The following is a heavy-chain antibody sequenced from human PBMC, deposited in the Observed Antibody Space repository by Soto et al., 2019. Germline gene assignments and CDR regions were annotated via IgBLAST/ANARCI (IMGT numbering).Heavy chain of an antibody. CDR3: ARGLIVVVPAAEKTYYYYGMDV. V-gene: IGHV1-69*01. Sequence: QVQLVQSGAEVKQPGSSVKVSCKASGGTFSSYAISWVRQAPGQGLEWMGGIIPIFGTANYAQKFQGRVTITADESTSTAYMELSSLRSEDTAVYYCARGLIVVVPAAEKTYYYYGMDVWGQGTTVTVSS. CDR2: IIPIFGTA. D-gene: IGHD2-2*01. CDR1: GGTFSSYA. J-gene: IGHJ6*02.